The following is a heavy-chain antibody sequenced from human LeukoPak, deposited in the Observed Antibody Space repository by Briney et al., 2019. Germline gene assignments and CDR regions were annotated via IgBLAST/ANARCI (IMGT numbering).Heavy chain of an antibody. Sequence: KASETLSLTCTVSGGSISSYYWSWVWQTPGTGLGWVGYIYYSGSTNYNPSLKSRVTISVDTSKNQFSLKLSSVTAADTAVYFCARHGASGSYLYYFDYWGQGTLVTVSS. CDR1: GGSISSYY. CDR2: IYYSGST. V-gene: IGHV4-59*08. D-gene: IGHD1-26*01. CDR3: ARHGASGSYLYYFDY. J-gene: IGHJ4*02.